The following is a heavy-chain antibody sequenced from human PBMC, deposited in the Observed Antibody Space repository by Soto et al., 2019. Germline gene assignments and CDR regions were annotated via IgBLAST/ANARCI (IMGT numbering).Heavy chain of an antibody. CDR2: ISYSGST. V-gene: IGHV4-39*01. J-gene: IGHJ6*02. Sequence: SETLSLTCTVSGGSISSSSYYWGWIRQPPGKGLEWIGSISYSGSTYYNPSLKSRVTMSVDTSKNQFSLKLSSVTAADTAVYYCARLHGYCISTSCYGYYVMDVWGQGTTVTVSS. CDR1: GGSISSSSYY. CDR3: ARLHGYCISTSCYGYYVMDV. D-gene: IGHD2-2*01.